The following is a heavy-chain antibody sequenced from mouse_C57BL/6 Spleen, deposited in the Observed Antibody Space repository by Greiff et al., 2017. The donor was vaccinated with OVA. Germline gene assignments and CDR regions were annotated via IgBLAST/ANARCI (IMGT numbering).Heavy chain of an antibody. D-gene: IGHD2-5*01. CDR1: GYTFTSYW. V-gene: IGHV1-5*01. J-gene: IGHJ2*01. Sequence: VQLQQSGTVLARPGASVKMSCKTSGYTFTSYWMHWVKQRPGQGLEWIGAIYPGNSDTSYNQKFKGKAKLTAVTSASTAYMELSSLTNEDSAVYYGTRRDLYSNYEDYWGQGTTLTVSS. CDR3: TRRDLYSNYEDY. CDR2: IYPGNSDT.